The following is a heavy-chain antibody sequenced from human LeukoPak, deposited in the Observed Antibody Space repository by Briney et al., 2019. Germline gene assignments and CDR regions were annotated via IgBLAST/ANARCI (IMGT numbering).Heavy chain of an antibody. CDR1: GGSFSGHY. J-gene: IGHJ6*03. D-gene: IGHD6-19*01. Sequence: SGTLSLTCGVYGGSFSGHYWSWIRQTPGKGLEWIGENNDSGSTNYNPSLKSRVTISVATSKNPFSLQLSSVTAADTAVYYCARGRRQWLEPPSDYYFYMDVWGKGTTVTVSS. CDR3: ARGRRQWLEPPSDYYFYMDV. V-gene: IGHV4-34*01. CDR2: NNDSGST.